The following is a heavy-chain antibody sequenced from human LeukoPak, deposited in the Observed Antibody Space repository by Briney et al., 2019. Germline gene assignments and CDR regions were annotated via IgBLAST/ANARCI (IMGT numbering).Heavy chain of an antibody. D-gene: IGHD2-15*01. CDR3: ARESTHDAFDI. V-gene: IGHV3-7*01. CDR1: GGSFSGYY. J-gene: IGHJ3*02. CDR2: IKQDGSEK. Sequence: PSETLSLTCAVYGGSFSGYYWSWVRQAPGKGLEWVANIKQDGSEKYYVDSVKGRFTISRDNAKNSLYLQMNSLRAEDTAVYYCARESTHDAFDIWGQGTMVTVSS.